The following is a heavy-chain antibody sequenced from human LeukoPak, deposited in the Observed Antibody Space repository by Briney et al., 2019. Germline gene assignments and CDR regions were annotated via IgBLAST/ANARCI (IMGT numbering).Heavy chain of an antibody. Sequence: GESLRLSCAASGFTFSSYAMHWVRQAPGKGLEWVAVISYDGSNKYYADSVKGRFTISRDNSKNTLYLQMSSLRAEDTAVYYCARDYAWLADYWGQGTLVTVSS. V-gene: IGHV3-30-3*01. CDR3: ARDYAWLADY. D-gene: IGHD5-12*01. J-gene: IGHJ4*02. CDR1: GFTFSSYA. CDR2: ISYDGSNK.